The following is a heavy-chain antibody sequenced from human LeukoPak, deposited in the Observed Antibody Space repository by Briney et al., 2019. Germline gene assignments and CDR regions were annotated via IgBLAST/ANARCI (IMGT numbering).Heavy chain of an antibody. J-gene: IGHJ4*02. CDR1: GFTLTRNH. V-gene: IGHV3-23*01. CDR2: ISGSGGST. Sequence: PGGSLRLSCAASGFTLTRNHMSWVRQAPGKGLEWVSAISGSGGSTYYADSVKGRFTISRDNSKNTLYLQMNSLRAEDTAVYYCAKVATGYYDILTGYRYFDYWGQGTLVTVSS. D-gene: IGHD3-9*01. CDR3: AKVATGYYDILTGYRYFDY.